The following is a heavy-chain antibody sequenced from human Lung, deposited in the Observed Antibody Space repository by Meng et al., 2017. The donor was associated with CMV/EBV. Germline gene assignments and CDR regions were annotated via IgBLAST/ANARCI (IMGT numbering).Heavy chain of an antibody. J-gene: IGHJ4*02. Sequence: ESLKISXAASGFTFNTYWMHWVRQAPGKGLVWVSRITSDGSSTTYADSVKGRFTISRDNAKNTLYLQMNSLGAEDTAVYYCAREYRLKYDSSGFDFWGQGTLVTFSS. V-gene: IGHV3-74*01. CDR2: ITSDGSST. D-gene: IGHD3-22*01. CDR1: GFTFNTYW. CDR3: AREYRLKYDSSGFDF.